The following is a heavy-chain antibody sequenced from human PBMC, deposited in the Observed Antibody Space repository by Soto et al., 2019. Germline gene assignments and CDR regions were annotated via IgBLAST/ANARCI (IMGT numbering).Heavy chain of an antibody. Sequence: PGGSLRLSCAASGFTFSSYGMHWVRQAPGKGLEWVAVIWYDGSNKYYADSVKGRFTISRDNSKNTLYLQMNSLRAEDTAVYYCASGYYYGSGERSYGMDVWGQGTTVTVSS. J-gene: IGHJ6*02. CDR1: GFTFSSYG. CDR2: IWYDGSNK. D-gene: IGHD3-10*01. CDR3: ASGYYYGSGERSYGMDV. V-gene: IGHV3-33*01.